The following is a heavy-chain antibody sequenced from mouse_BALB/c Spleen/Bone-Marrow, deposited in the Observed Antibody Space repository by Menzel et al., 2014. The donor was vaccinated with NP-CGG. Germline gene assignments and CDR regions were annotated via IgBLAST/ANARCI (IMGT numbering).Heavy chain of an antibody. Sequence: EVKLMESGGDLVKPGGSLKLSCAASGFTSSTYGMSWVRQTPDKRLEWVATISSGGSYTYYPDSVKGRFTISRDNAKNTLYLQMSSLKSEDTAMYYCARQGGYFDYWGQGTTLTVSS. CDR3: ARQGGYFDY. CDR1: GFTSSTYG. V-gene: IGHV5-6*01. J-gene: IGHJ2*01. CDR2: ISSGGSYT.